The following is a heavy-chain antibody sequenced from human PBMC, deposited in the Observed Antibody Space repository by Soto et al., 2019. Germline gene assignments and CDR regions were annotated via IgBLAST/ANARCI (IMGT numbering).Heavy chain of an antibody. CDR2: IYYSGST. CDR3: ATNQKLERPATYDY. CDR1: GGSISSGDYY. V-gene: IGHV4-30-4*01. J-gene: IGHJ4*02. Sequence: SETLSLTCTVSGGSISSGDYYWSWIRQPPGKGLEWIGYIYYSGSTYYNPSLKSRVTISVDTSKNQFSLKLSSVTAADTAVYYCATNQKLERPATYDYWGQGTLVTVSS. D-gene: IGHD1-1*01.